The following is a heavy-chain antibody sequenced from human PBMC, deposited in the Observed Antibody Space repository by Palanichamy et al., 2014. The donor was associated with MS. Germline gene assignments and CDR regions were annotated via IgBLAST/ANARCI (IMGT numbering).Heavy chain of an antibody. CDR2: INPSGGSI. D-gene: IGHD3-10*01. Sequence: QVHLVQSGAEVKKPGASVKVSCKASGYIFTDYYMHWVRQAPGQGPEWMGIINPSGGSISYAQKFQGRVTITRDTSTSTVYMELSSLRSEDTAVYYCARALPRSSLMGGDYWGQGTLVTVSS. CDR1: GYIFTDYY. CDR3: ARALPRSSLMGGDY. V-gene: IGHV1-46*01. J-gene: IGHJ4*02.